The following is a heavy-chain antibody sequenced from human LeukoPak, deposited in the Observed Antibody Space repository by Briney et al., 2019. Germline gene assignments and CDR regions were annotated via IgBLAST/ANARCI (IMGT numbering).Heavy chain of an antibody. CDR2: IYYSGST. CDR3: ARSDYGGNYYYGMDV. J-gene: IGHJ6*02. Sequence: PSETLSLSCIVSGGSISSYYWSWIRQPPGKGLEWIGYIYYSGSTNYNPSLKSRVTISVDTSKNQFSLKLSSVTAADTAVYYCARSDYGGNYYYGMDVWGQGTTVTVSS. CDR1: GGSISSYY. D-gene: IGHD4-23*01. V-gene: IGHV4-59*01.